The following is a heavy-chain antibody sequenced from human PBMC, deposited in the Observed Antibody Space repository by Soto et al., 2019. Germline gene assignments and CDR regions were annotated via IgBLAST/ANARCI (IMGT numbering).Heavy chain of an antibody. Sequence: ASVKVSCKASGYTFTSYGISWVRQAPGQGLEWMGWISAYNGNTNYAQKLQGRVTMTTDTSTSTAYMELRSLRSDDTAVYYCARDGVTVYDFWSGYYTDPPNWFDPWGQGTLVTVSS. J-gene: IGHJ5*02. V-gene: IGHV1-18*01. D-gene: IGHD3-3*01. CDR2: ISAYNGNT. CDR1: GYTFTSYG. CDR3: ARDGVTVYDFWSGYYTDPPNWFDP.